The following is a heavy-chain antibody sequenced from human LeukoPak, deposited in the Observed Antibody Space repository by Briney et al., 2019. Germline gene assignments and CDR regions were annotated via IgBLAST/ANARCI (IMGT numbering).Heavy chain of an antibody. CDR3: AKDTSGSYSAREGGSFDY. D-gene: IGHD1-26*01. V-gene: IGHV1-46*01. Sequence: ASVKVSCKASGYTFTSYYMHWVRQAPGQGLEWMGIINPSGGSTSYAQNFQGRVTMTRDMSTSTVYMELSSLRSEDTALYYCAKDTSGSYSAREGGSFDYWGQGTLVTVSS. CDR2: INPSGGST. CDR1: GYTFTSYY. J-gene: IGHJ4*02.